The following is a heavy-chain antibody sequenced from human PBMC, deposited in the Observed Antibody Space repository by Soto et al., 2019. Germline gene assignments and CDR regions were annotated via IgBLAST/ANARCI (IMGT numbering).Heavy chain of an antibody. J-gene: IGHJ4*02. Sequence: QVQLLESGPGLVKPSQTLSLTCTVSGVSISSGGYYWSWVRQPPGKGLEWIAFIFHSGSAYYNPSLKSRATISVDASKNQFSLNLMSVTAADTAVYFCARVWEGGPYRADYWGPGTLVTVSS. V-gene: IGHV4-30-4*01. CDR3: ARVWEGGPYRADY. D-gene: IGHD1-26*01. CDR1: GVSISSGGYY. CDR2: IFHSGSA.